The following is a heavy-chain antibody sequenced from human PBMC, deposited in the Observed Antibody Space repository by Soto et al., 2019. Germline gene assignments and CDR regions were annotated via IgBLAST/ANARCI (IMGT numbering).Heavy chain of an antibody. CDR1: GFSFSTYA. J-gene: IGHJ4*02. Sequence: EVQLLESGGGLVQAGRSLRLSCSASGFSFSTYAMSWVRQAPGKGLEWVSAISGSGGSTYYADSVKGRFTISRDNSKNTLYLQMNSLRAEDTAVYYCAKNWDTTFSSSSHWGQGTLVTVSS. CDR2: ISGSGGST. D-gene: IGHD6-6*01. CDR3: AKNWDTTFSSSSH. V-gene: IGHV3-23*01.